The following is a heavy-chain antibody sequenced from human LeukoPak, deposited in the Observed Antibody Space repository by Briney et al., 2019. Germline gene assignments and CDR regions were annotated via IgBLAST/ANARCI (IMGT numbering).Heavy chain of an antibody. CDR1: GGTFSSYA. Sequence: GASVKVPCKASGGTFSSYAISWVRQAPGQGLEWMGGIIPIFGTANYAQKFQGRVTITTDESTSTAYMELSSLRSEDTAVYYCARDGQLPRTGPNYYYYMDVWGKGTTVTVSS. CDR2: IIPIFGTA. J-gene: IGHJ6*03. V-gene: IGHV1-69*05. D-gene: IGHD6-6*01. CDR3: ARDGQLPRTGPNYYYYMDV.